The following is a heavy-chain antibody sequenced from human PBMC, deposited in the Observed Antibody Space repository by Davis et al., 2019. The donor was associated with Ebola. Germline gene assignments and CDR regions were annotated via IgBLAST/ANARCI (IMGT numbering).Heavy chain of an antibody. V-gene: IGHV5-51*01. CDR1: GYNFPNYW. D-gene: IGHD3-22*01. Sequence: GESLKISCKGSGYNFPNYWIAWVRQTPGKGLDWMGIIHPGYSDIRYSPSFQGLVTISADKSLNTAYLQWSSLKASDTAMYYCARSRHYYDSSPQHWGQGTLVTVSS. CDR2: IHPGYSDI. CDR3: ARSRHYYDSSPQH. J-gene: IGHJ1*01.